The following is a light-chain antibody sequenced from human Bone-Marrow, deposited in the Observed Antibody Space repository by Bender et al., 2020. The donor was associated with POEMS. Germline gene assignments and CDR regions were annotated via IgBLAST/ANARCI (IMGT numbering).Light chain of an antibody. CDR1: SSNIGADYD. J-gene: IGLJ3*02. CDR2: GNN. Sequence: QSVLTQPPSVSGAPGQRVTISCTGSSSNIGADYDVHWYKQLPGTAPKPLLYGNNNRPSGVPDRFSGSKSGTSASLAITGLQSDDEAIYFCVAWDASLNGWVFGGGTKLTVL. V-gene: IGLV1-50*01. CDR3: VAWDASLNGWV.